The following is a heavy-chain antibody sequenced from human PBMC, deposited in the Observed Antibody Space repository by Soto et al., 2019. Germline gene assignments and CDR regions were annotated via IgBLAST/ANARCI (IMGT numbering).Heavy chain of an antibody. CDR2: ISSSSSYI. J-gene: IGHJ4*02. Sequence: EVQLVESGGGLVKPGGSLRLSCAASGFTFSSYSMNWVRQAPGKGLEWVSSISSSSSYIYYADSVKGRFTISRDNAKNSLYLQMNSLRAEDTAVYYCARLEGRYCSGGSCYSLDYWGQGTLVTVSS. CDR3: ARLEGRYCSGGSCYSLDY. CDR1: GFTFSSYS. D-gene: IGHD2-15*01. V-gene: IGHV3-21*01.